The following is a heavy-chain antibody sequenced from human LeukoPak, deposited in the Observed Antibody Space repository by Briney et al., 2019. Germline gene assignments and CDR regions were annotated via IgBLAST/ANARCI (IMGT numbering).Heavy chain of an antibody. CDR2: IYYSGST. CDR1: GGSISTYY. V-gene: IGHV4-59*01. CDR3: ARDRSAFDI. Sequence: SETLSLTCTVSGGSISTYYWNWIRQPPGKGLEWIGYIYYSGSTNYNPSLKSRVTISVDTSKNQFSLKLSSVTAADTAVYYCARDRSAFDIWGQGTMVTVSS. J-gene: IGHJ3*02.